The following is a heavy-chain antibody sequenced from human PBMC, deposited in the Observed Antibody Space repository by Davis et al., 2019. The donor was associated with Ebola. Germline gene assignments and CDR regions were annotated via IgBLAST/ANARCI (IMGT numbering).Heavy chain of an antibody. Sequence: SETLSLTCSVSGGSISSSGYSWGWIRQSPGKGLEWIGSIYYSGSTYYNPSLKGRVTISVDTSKKQLSLKLTSVTAADTAVYYCVRERVVVVPTTLHYYAMDVWGQGTTVTVSS. J-gene: IGHJ6*02. CDR1: GGSISSSGYS. CDR3: VRERVVVVPTTLHYYAMDV. CDR2: IYYSGST. D-gene: IGHD2-2*01. V-gene: IGHV4-39*07.